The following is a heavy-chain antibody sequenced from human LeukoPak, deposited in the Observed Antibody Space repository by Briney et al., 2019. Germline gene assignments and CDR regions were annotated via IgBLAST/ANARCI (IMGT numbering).Heavy chain of an antibody. D-gene: IGHD2-15*01. V-gene: IGHV1-2*02. J-gene: IGHJ6*02. CDR1: GYTLTGHY. CDR3: ASVGVVADYGLDV. CDR2: INPNTGAT. Sequence: ASVKVSCKASGYTLTGHYLHWVRQAPGQGLEWMGWINPNTGATTYAQRFQGRVTLTRDTSISTAYMELSRLRPDDTAVYYCASVGVVADYGLDVWGQGTTVTVSS.